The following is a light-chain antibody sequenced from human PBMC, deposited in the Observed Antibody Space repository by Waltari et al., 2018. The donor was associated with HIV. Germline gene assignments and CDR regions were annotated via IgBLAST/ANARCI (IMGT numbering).Light chain of an antibody. CDR1: QGVSSA. CDR3: QQFNSYPLT. V-gene: IGKV1-13*02. CDR2: NVS. Sequence: AILLTQSPSSLSASVGDRIPITCRARQGVSSALAWYQQKSRKPPKLLIYNVSSLKRGVPSRFSGSGSGTDFTLTITSLQPEDFATYYCQQFNSYPLTFGGGTRVEIK. J-gene: IGKJ4*01.